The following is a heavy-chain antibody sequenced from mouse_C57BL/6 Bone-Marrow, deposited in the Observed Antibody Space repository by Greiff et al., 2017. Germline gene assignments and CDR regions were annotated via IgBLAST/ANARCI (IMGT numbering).Heavy chain of an antibody. Sequence: DVMLVESGVGLVQPGESLKLSCESNEYEFPSHDMSWVRKTPEKRLELVAAINSDGGSTYYPDTMERRFIISRDNTKKTLYLQMSSLRSEDTALYYCARHAPSSGPYAMDYWGQGTSVTVSS. D-gene: IGHD3-2*02. J-gene: IGHJ4*01. V-gene: IGHV5-2*01. CDR1: EYEFPSHD. CDR3: ARHAPSSGPYAMDY. CDR2: INSDGGST.